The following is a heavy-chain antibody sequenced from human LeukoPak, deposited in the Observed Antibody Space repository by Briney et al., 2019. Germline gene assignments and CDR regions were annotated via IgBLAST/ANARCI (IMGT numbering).Heavy chain of an antibody. J-gene: IGHJ4*02. CDR1: GFTFSSYE. Sequence: QPGGSLRLSCAASGFTFSSYEMNWVRQAPGKGLEWVSYISSGGRIKYYADSVKGRFTSSRDNAKNSLYLQMNSLRAEDTAVYYCARDEPGIAVDVGVYWGQGTLVTVSS. CDR3: ARDEPGIAVDVGVY. CDR2: ISSGGRIK. V-gene: IGHV3-48*03. D-gene: IGHD6-19*01.